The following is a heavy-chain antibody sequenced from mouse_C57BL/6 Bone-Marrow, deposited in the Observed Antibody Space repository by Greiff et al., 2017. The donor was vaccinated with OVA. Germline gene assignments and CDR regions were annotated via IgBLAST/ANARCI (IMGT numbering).Heavy chain of an antibody. J-gene: IGHJ3*01. V-gene: IGHV7-1*01. CDR3: ARDGGAYYGSSSFAY. D-gene: IGHD1-1*01. CDR2: SRNKANDYTT. CDR1: GFTFSDFY. Sequence: EVKVVESGGGLVQSGRSLRLSCATSGFTFSDFYMEWVRQAPGKGLEWIAASRNKANDYTTEYSASVKGRFIVSRDTSQSILYLQMNALRAEDTAIYYCARDGGAYYGSSSFAYWGQGTLVTVSA.